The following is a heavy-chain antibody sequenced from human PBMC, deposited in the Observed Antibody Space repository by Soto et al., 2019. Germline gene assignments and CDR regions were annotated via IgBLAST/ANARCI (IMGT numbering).Heavy chain of an antibody. CDR1: GFTFSSYG. D-gene: IGHD5-12*01. J-gene: IGHJ4*02. CDR2: ISYDGSNK. V-gene: IGHV3-30*18. CDR3: AKLVVATIKRSGGGDFDY. Sequence: QVQLVESGGGVVQPGRSLRLSCAASGFTFSSYGMHWVRQAPGKGLEWVAVISYDGSNKYYADSVKGRFTISRDNSKNPLYLQINRLRGGDRAVYYCAKLVVATIKRSGGGDFDYWGQGTLVTVSS.